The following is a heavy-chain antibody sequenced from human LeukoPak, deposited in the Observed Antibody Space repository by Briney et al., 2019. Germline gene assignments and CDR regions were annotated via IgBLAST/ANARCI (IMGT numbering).Heavy chain of an antibody. V-gene: IGHV3-7*01. CDR2: INQDGTEK. J-gene: IGHJ3*02. CDR1: GFTFTTYW. CDR3: ARDEYNWNVDAFDI. D-gene: IGHD1-20*01. Sequence: PGGALRLSCAASGFTFTTYWMSWVRQLPGKGLEWVANINQDGTEKYYVDSVKGRFTISRDNAKNSLYLQMNSLRAEDTAVYYCARDEYNWNVDAFDIWGQGTVVTVSS.